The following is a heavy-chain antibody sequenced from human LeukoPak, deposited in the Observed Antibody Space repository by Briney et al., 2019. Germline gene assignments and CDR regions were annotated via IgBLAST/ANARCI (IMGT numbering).Heavy chain of an antibody. J-gene: IGHJ3*02. Sequence: KTSETLSFTCTVSGGSISSGSYYWRWLRQPAGKGLEWIGRIYTSGSTNYNPSLKSRVTISVDTSKNQFSLKLSSVTAADTAVYYCARDNDFWSGYYHDVFDIWGQGTMVTVSS. CDR3: ARDNDFWSGYYHDVFDI. CDR2: IYTSGST. V-gene: IGHV4-61*02. D-gene: IGHD3-3*01. CDR1: GGSISSGSYY.